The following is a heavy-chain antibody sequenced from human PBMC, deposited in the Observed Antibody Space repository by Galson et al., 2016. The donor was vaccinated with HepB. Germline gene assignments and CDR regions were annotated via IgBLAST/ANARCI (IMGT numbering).Heavy chain of an antibody. V-gene: IGHV3-7*03. J-gene: IGHJ6*04. CDR1: GFTFSRYW. D-gene: IGHD2-2*01. CDR3: AGMPDV. Sequence: SLRLSCAASGFTFSRYWMSWVRQAPGKGLEWVANIKGDGSDKYYVDSVRGRFTISRDNVKNSLYLQMNSLGAEDTALYYCAGMPDVWGKGTMVTVSS. CDR2: IKGDGSDK.